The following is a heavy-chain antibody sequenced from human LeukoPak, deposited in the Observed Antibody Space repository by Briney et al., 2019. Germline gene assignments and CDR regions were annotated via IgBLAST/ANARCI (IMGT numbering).Heavy chain of an antibody. CDR2: ISYDGSNK. Sequence: GRSLRLSCAASGFTFSSYGMHWVRQAPGKGLEWVAVISYDGSNKYYADSVKGRFTISRDNSKNTLYLQMNSLRAEDTAVYYCAKEWGWLQFSYFDYWGQGTLVTVSS. D-gene: IGHD5-12*01. V-gene: IGHV3-30*18. CDR3: AKEWGWLQFSYFDY. J-gene: IGHJ4*02. CDR1: GFTFSSYG.